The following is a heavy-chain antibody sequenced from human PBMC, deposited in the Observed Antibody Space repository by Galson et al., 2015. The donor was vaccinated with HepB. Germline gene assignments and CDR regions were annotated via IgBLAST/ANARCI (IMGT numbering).Heavy chain of an antibody. CDR1: GFTFSSYA. Sequence: SLRLSCAASGFTFSSYAMSWVRQAPGKGLEWVSAISGSGGSTYYADSVKGRFTISRDNSKNTLYLQMNSLRAEDTAVYYCANLISLNDAFDIWGQGTMVTVSS. J-gene: IGHJ3*02. CDR3: ANLISLNDAFDI. D-gene: IGHD2-15*01. V-gene: IGHV3-23*01. CDR2: ISGSGGST.